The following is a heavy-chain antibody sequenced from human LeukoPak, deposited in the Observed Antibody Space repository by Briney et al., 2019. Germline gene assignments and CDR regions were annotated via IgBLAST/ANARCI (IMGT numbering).Heavy chain of an antibody. D-gene: IGHD6-25*01. CDR1: GGSISSYF. Sequence: SETLSLTCTVSGGSISSYFWSWIRQPPGKGLEWIGYIYYSGSTNYNPSLKSRVTISVVTSKNQFPLKLSSVTAADTAVYYCASARLGSGLEGAFDIWGQGTMVTVSS. V-gene: IGHV4-59*01. CDR2: IYYSGST. CDR3: ASARLGSGLEGAFDI. J-gene: IGHJ3*02.